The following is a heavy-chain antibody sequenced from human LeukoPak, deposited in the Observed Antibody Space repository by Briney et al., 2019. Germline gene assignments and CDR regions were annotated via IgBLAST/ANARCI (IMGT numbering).Heavy chain of an antibody. CDR3: AREGGFYRPLDY. V-gene: IGHV4-4*03. CDR2: VHLDGRT. CDR1: GGSITTTNW. Sequence: PGTLSLTCGVSGGSITTTNWWTWVRQPPGKGLEWIGEVHLDGRTNYNPSLESRLTISVDLSENHISLRLTSVTAADTAVHYCAREGGFYRPLDYSGQGTLVTVSS. J-gene: IGHJ4*02. D-gene: IGHD3-3*01.